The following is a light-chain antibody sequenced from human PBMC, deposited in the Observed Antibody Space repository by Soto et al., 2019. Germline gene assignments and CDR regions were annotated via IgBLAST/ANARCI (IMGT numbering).Light chain of an antibody. Sequence: DIQMTQSPSSVSASVGDRVTITCRASQDISNWLAWYQQKPGMAPNLLIYTASTLQSGVPSRFSGSGSDTDFTLTINSLQPEDLATYYCQQAHSFPYTFGQGTKLEIK. CDR2: TAS. CDR3: QQAHSFPYT. CDR1: QDISNW. V-gene: IGKV1-12*01. J-gene: IGKJ2*01.